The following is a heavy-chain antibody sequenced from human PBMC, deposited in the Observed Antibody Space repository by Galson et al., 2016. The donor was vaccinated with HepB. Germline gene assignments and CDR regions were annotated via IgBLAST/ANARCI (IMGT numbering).Heavy chain of an antibody. Sequence: SLRLSCAASGFTFSRYGMHWVRQGPGKGLGWVAVIWYDGSKKDYADSVKGRFTISRDNSKNTLYLQMNSLRVEDTAVYYCAAYCGGDCYPTPWGQGTLVTVSS. V-gene: IGHV3-33*01. CDR3: AAYCGGDCYPTP. CDR1: GFTFSRYG. CDR2: IWYDGSKK. D-gene: IGHD2-21*02. J-gene: IGHJ5*02.